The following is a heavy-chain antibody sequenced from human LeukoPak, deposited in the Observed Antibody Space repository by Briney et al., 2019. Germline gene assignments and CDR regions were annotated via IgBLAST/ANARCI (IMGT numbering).Heavy chain of an antibody. D-gene: IGHD6-19*01. J-gene: IGHJ4*02. CDR3: ARGSYSSGWSPGYYFDY. CDR2: IYYSGST. Sequence: SGTLSLTCTVSGGSISSGGYYWSWIRQHPGKGLEWIGYIYYSGSTYYNPSLKGRVTISVDTSKNQFSLKLSSVTAADTAMYYCARGSYSSGWSPGYYFDYWGQGTLVTVSS. CDR1: GGSISSGGYY. V-gene: IGHV4-31*03.